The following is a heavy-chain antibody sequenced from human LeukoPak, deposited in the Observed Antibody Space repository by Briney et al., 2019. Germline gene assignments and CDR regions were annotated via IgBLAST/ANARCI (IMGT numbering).Heavy chain of an antibody. Sequence: GGSLRLSCAASGFTFSSYGMSWVRQAPGKGLEWVSSFGGGGGSIYYADSVKGRFTISRDNSKNTLYLQMNSLRAEDTAVYYCAKQGRDWLRDYYYYMDVWGKGTTVTISS. V-gene: IGHV3-23*01. CDR1: GFTFSSYG. CDR2: FGGGGGSI. J-gene: IGHJ6*03. D-gene: IGHD3-9*01. CDR3: AKQGRDWLRDYYYYMDV.